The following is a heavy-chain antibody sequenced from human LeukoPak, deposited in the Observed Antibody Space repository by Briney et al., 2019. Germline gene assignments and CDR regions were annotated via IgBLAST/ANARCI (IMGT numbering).Heavy chain of an antibody. J-gene: IGHJ5*02. V-gene: IGHV4-4*07. Sequence: RPSETLSLTCTVSGGSISSYYWSWIRRPAGKGLEWIGRIYTSGSTNYNPSLKSRVTMSVDTSKNQFSLKLSSVTAADTAVYYCARGSSPAGWFDPWGQGTLVTVSS. CDR1: GGSISSYY. CDR2: IYTSGST. CDR3: ARGSSPAGWFDP.